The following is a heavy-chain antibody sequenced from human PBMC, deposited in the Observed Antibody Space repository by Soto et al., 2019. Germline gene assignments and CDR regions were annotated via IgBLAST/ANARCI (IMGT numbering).Heavy chain of an antibody. CDR2: IYYSGST. V-gene: IGHV4-59*01. Sequence: SETLSLTCTVSGGSISSYYWSWIRQPPGKGLEWIGYIYYSGSTNYNPSLKSRVTISVDTSKNQFSLKLSSVTAADTAVYYCAGSYGYEEYYYYGMDVWGQGTTVTVSS. D-gene: IGHD3-3*01. CDR1: GGSISSYY. CDR3: AGSYGYEEYYYYGMDV. J-gene: IGHJ6*02.